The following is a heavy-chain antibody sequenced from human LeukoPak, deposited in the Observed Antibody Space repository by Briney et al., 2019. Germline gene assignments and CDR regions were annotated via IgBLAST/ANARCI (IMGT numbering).Heavy chain of an antibody. Sequence: GGSLRLSCAASGFTFSTYAMTWVRQAPGKGLELVSSVSGNGDSTHYEDSVRGRFTVSRDNSKNTLYLQMNSLRAEDTAVYYCAKFMNLGSYTSRWNAVDIWGQGTMVTVSS. CDR3: AKFMNLGSYTSRWNAVDI. CDR2: VSGNGDST. J-gene: IGHJ3*02. D-gene: IGHD3-10*01. CDR1: GFTFSTYA. V-gene: IGHV3-23*01.